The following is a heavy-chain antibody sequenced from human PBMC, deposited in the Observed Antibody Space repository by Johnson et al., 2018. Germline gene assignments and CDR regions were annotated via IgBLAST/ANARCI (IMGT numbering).Heavy chain of an antibody. CDR3: AKNPYHYSGSGIPKYYYYMDV. Sequence: VQLLESGGGVVQPGRSLRLSCAASRFTFSYYGLHWVRQAPGRGLEWVAVISNDGTKKFYADSVKGRFTISRDNSKNPLYLQMNSLKFEDTAFYYSAKNPYHYSGSGIPKYYYYMDVWGKGTTVTVSS. J-gene: IGHJ6*03. V-gene: IGHV3-30*18. CDR2: ISNDGTKK. D-gene: IGHD3-10*01. CDR1: RFTFSYYG.